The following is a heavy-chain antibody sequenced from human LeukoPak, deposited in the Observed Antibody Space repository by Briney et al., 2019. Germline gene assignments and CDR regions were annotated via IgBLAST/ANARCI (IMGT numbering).Heavy chain of an antibody. CDR2: VYYSGST. CDR3: ARLGGFGELLYPPYYYYMDV. J-gene: IGHJ6*03. CDR1: GGSISSSSYY. D-gene: IGHD3-10*01. Sequence: PSETLSLTCTVSGGSISSSSYYWGWIRQPPGKGLEWIGSVYYSGSTYYNPSLKSRVTISVDTSKNQFSLKLSSVTAADTAVYYCARLGGFGELLYPPYYYYMDVWGKGTTVTISS. V-gene: IGHV4-39*01.